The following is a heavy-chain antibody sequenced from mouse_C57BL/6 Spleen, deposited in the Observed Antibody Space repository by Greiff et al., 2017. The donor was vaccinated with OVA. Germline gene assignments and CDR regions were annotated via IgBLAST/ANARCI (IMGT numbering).Heavy chain of an antibody. J-gene: IGHJ3*01. CDR2: IYPRDGST. CDR3: AREGGYDPFAY. CDR1: GYTFTSYD. Sequence: QVQLKESGPELVKPGASVKLSCKASGYTFTSYDINWVKQRPGQGLEWIGWIYPRDGSTKYNEKFKGKATLTVDTSSSTAYMELHSLTSEDSAVYFCAREGGYDPFAYWGQGTLVTVSA. V-gene: IGHV1-85*01. D-gene: IGHD2-3*01.